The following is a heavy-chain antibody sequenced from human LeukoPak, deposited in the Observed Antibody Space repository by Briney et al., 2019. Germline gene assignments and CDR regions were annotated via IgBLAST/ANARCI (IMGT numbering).Heavy chain of an antibody. J-gene: IGHJ5*02. D-gene: IGHD1-26*01. CDR2: VSADESGK. V-gene: IGHV3-64*01. CDR3: ASLDRSEIP. Sequence: PGGSLRLSCVASGFSFDKFGMHWVRQAPGKGLEYVSSVSADESGKYYTKSVRGRFSISRDNSKNTIYLQLGDLRPDDMGIYYCASLDRSEIPWGPGTLVTVFS. CDR1: GFSFDKFG.